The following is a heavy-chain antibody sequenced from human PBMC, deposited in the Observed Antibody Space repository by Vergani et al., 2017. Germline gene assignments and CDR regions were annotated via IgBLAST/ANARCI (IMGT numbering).Heavy chain of an antibody. V-gene: IGHV4-61*02. CDR1: GGSISSGSYY. Sequence: QVQLQESGPGLVKPSQTLSLTCTVPGGSISSGSYYWSWLRQPAGKGLEWIGCIYTSGSPNYNPSTKSRVTISVETSKNQFALKLSSVTAADTAVYYCARAQGIAAAATENFDYGGQGTLVTVSS. D-gene: IGHD6-13*01. CDR2: IYTSGSP. J-gene: IGHJ4*02. CDR3: ARAQGIAAAATENFDY.